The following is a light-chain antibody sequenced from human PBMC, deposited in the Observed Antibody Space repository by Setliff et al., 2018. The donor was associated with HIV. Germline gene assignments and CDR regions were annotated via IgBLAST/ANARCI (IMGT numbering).Light chain of an antibody. J-gene: IGLJ1*01. V-gene: IGLV2-14*03. Sequence: QSVLTQPRSVSGSPGQSVTISCTGTSSDIGASDYVSWYQQHPGKAPKLLIYDVSNRPSGVSNRFSGSKSGNTASLTISGLQAEDEADYYCSSYTRSSTYVFGAGTKGTVL. CDR2: DVS. CDR1: SSDIGASDY. CDR3: SSYTRSSTYV.